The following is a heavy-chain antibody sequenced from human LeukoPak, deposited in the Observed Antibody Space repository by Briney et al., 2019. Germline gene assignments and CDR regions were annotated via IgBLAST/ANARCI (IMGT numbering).Heavy chain of an antibody. CDR1: GYTLTELS. J-gene: IGHJ6*02. D-gene: IGHD6-13*01. CDR2: FDPEDGET. CDR3: ATMSAAAGTGYYYYGMDV. V-gene: IGHV1-24*01. Sequence: ASVKVSCKVSGYTLTELSMHWVRQAPGKGLEWMGGFDPEDGETIYAQKFQGRVTMTEDTSTDTAYMELSSLRSEDTAVYYCATMSAAAGTGYYYYGMDVWGQGTTATVSS.